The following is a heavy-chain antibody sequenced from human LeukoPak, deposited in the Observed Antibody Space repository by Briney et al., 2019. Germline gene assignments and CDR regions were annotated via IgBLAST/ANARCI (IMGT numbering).Heavy chain of an antibody. J-gene: IGHJ3*02. Sequence: GESLKISCKGSGYTFTSYYMHWVRQAPGQGLEWMGIINPSGDSTSYAQKFQGRVTMTRDTSTSTVYMELSSLRSEDTAVYYCARDLGGRNAFDIWGQGTMVTVSS. V-gene: IGHV1-46*01. CDR3: ARDLGGRNAFDI. CDR1: GYTFTSYY. CDR2: INPSGDST. D-gene: IGHD3-16*01.